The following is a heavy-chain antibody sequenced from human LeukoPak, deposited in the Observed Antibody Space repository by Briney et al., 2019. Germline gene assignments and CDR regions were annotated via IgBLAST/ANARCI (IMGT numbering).Heavy chain of an antibody. CDR2: ISSSGSTI. D-gene: IGHD4-17*01. J-gene: IGHJ4*02. CDR1: GFTFSSYE. Sequence: GGSLRLSCAASGFTFSSYEMNWVRQAPGKGLEWVSYISSSGSTIYYADSVKGRFTISRDNAKNSLYLQLNSLRAEDTAVYYCAREGDGDYGTESHFDLWGQGTLVTVSS. CDR3: AREGDGDYGTESHFDL. V-gene: IGHV3-48*03.